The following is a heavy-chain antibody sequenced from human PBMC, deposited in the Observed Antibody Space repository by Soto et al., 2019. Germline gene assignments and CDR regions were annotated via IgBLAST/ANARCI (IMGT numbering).Heavy chain of an antibody. J-gene: IGHJ4*02. CDR1: GYTFSSYY. V-gene: IGHV1-46*03. D-gene: IGHD6-19*01. Sequence: QVQLVQSGAEVKKPGASVKVSCKASGYTFSSYYMHWVRQAPGQGLEWMGIINPSGGSTTYAQKFQGRVTMTRDTSTSTVYMELSSLTSEDTAVYYCARASVSGRRFDYWGEGTLVTVPS. CDR3: ARASVSGRRFDY. CDR2: INPSGGST.